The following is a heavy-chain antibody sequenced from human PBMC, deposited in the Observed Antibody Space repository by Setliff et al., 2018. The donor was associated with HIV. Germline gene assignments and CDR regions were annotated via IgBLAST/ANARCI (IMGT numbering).Heavy chain of an antibody. CDR1: GHSLTQYS. D-gene: IGHD3-9*01. CDR3: VTSGFYDLFTGPTPGFFDF. Sequence: GASVKVSCKTSGHSLTQYSIHWVRQAPGEGLEWVGGFDPEDDKPVYAEKFQGRVMMTEDPSTHTAYMALSSLTSEDTAMYYCVTSGFYDLFTGPTPGFFDFWGQGTMVTVSS. J-gene: IGHJ3*01. CDR2: FDPEDDKP. V-gene: IGHV1-24*01.